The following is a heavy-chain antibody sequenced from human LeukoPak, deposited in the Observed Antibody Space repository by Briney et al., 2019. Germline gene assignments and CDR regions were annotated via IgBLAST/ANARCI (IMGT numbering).Heavy chain of an antibody. CDR1: GGSIRSYS. J-gene: IGHJ6*02. V-gene: IGHV4-59*01. CDR2: IYDSGNT. Sequence: SETLSLTCTVSGGSIRSYSGSWIRQPPGKGLEWIGYIYDSGNTNYNPSLKSRVTMSVDTSRDQFSLKVSSVTAADTAVYYHGMDVWGQGTTVTVSS. CDR3: GMDV.